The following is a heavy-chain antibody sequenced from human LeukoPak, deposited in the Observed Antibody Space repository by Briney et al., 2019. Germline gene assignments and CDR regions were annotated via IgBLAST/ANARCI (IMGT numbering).Heavy chain of an antibody. J-gene: IGHJ6*02. CDR2: IIPIFGTA. CDR1: GGTFSSYA. CDR3: ARDRIVVVPAATYYYYYGMDI. D-gene: IGHD2-2*01. Sequence: ASVKVSCKASGGTFSSYAISWVRQAPGQGLEWMGGIIPIFGTANYAQKFQGRVTITADESTSTAYMELSSLRSEDTAVYYCARDRIVVVPAATYYYYYGMDIWGQGTTVTVSS. V-gene: IGHV1-69*13.